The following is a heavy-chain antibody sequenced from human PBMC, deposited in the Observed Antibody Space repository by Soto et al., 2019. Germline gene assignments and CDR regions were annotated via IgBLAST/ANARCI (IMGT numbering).Heavy chain of an antibody. Sequence: GGSLRLSCAASGFTFSSYGMHWVRQAPGKGLEWVAVIWYDGSNKYYADSVKGRFTISRDNSKNTLYLQMNSLRAEDTAVYYCATVAYYVYWFDPWGQGTLVTVSS. CDR3: ATVAYYVYWFDP. D-gene: IGHD3-22*01. J-gene: IGHJ5*02. CDR1: GFTFSSYG. CDR2: IWYDGSNK. V-gene: IGHV3-33*01.